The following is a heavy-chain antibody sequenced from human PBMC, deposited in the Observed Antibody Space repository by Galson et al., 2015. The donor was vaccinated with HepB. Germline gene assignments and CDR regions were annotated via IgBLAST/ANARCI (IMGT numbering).Heavy chain of an antibody. Sequence: QSGAEVKKPGESLRISCKGSGSNFPTYWIGWVRQLPGKGLEWMGIIYPSDSDTRYNPSFQGQVTISADNSISTAYLQWSSLKASDTAIYYCARQGHTSDYSDYWGQGTLVTVSS. CDR3: ARQGHTSDYSDY. V-gene: IGHV5-51*01. J-gene: IGHJ4*02. CDR2: IYPSDSDT. CDR1: GSNFPTYW. D-gene: IGHD6-19*01.